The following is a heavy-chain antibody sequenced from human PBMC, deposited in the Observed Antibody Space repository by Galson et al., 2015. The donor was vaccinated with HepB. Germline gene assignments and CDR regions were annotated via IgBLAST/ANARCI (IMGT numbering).Heavy chain of an antibody. CDR3: AKDESSGPLDY. CDR2: ISWNSGSI. J-gene: IGHJ2*01. CDR1: GFTFDDYA. V-gene: IGHV3-9*01. Sequence: SLRLSCAASGFTFDDYAMHWVRQAPGKGLEWVSGISWNSGSIGYADSVKGRFTISRDNAKNSLYLRMNSLRAEDTALYYCAKDESSGPLDYWGRGTLVSVSS. D-gene: IGHD6-19*01.